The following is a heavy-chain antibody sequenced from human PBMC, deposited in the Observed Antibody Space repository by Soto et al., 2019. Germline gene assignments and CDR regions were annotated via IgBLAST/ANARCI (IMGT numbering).Heavy chain of an antibody. D-gene: IGHD3-16*01. CDR2: IIPLFGKP. CDR3: ALFESDDDVWGSFRS. CDR1: GGIFSNYG. V-gene: IGHV1-69*13. J-gene: IGHJ5*02. Sequence: VKVSCKASGGIFSNYGFSWVRQAPGQGLEWMGGIIPLFGKPSYAQKFQGRLIISADASTNRAYLDLYSLTTEDAGIYYCALFESDDDVWGSFRSWGQGTPVTVSS.